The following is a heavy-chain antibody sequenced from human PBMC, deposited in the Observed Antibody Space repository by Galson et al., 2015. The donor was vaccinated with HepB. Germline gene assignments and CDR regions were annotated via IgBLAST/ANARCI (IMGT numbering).Heavy chain of an antibody. J-gene: IGHJ3*02. CDR2: IYYSGST. CDR1: GGSISSYY. Sequence: LSLTCTVSGGSISSYYWSWIRQPPGKGLEWIGYIYYSGSTNYNPSLKSRVTISVDTSKNQFSLKLSSVTAADTAVYYCARDPSVWSGYYRYAFDIWGQGTMVTVSS. V-gene: IGHV4-59*01. CDR3: ARDPSVWSGYYRYAFDI. D-gene: IGHD3-3*01.